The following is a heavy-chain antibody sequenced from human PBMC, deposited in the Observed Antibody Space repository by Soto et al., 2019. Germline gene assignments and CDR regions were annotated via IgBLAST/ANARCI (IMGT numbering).Heavy chain of an antibody. J-gene: IGHJ6*02. CDR1: GVTVSIYG. CDR3: ARGGNTYYYDSSGYSHPYYYGMDV. Sequence: PGGSLRLSCAASGVTVSIYGIHWARQAPGKGLEWVAVIWYDGSNKYYADSVKGRFTISRDNSKNTLYLQMNSLRAEDTAVYYCARGGNTYYYDSSGYSHPYYYGMDVWGQGTTVTVSS. V-gene: IGHV3-33*01. CDR2: IWYDGSNK. D-gene: IGHD3-22*01.